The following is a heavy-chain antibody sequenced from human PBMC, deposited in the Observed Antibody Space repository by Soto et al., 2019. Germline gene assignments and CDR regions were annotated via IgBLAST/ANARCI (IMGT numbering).Heavy chain of an antibody. J-gene: IGHJ6*02. D-gene: IGHD5-12*01. Sequence: PGESLKISCKGSGYSFTRYWIGWVRQMPGKGLEWMGRIDPSDSYTNYSPSFQGHVTISADKSISTAYLQWSSLKASDTAMYYCATNRESGYDPYYYYYGMDVWGQGTTVTVSS. CDR3: ATNRESGYDPYYYYYGMDV. V-gene: IGHV5-10-1*01. CDR1: GYSFTRYW. CDR2: IDPSDSYT.